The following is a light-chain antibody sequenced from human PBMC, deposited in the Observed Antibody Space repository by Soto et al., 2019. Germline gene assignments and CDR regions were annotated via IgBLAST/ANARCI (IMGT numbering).Light chain of an antibody. CDR1: SSDIGSYNF. CDR2: DVT. Sequence: QSALTQPRSVSGSPGQSVTISCTGTSSDIGSYNFVSWYQQHPGKVPKFLIYDVTRRPSGVPDRFSGSKSGSTASLTISGLQAEDEADYYCCSYAGDYTLVFGGGTKLTVL. CDR3: CSYAGDYTLV. J-gene: IGLJ3*02. V-gene: IGLV2-11*01.